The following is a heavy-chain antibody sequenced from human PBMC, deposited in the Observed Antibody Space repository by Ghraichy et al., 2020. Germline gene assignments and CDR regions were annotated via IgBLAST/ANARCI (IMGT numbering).Heavy chain of an antibody. D-gene: IGHD2-21*02. V-gene: IGHV4-39*01. J-gene: IGHJ5*02. CDR3: ARQPIVVVTAKGCWFDP. Sequence: SETLSLTCTVSGGSISSSSYYWGWIRQPPGKGLEWIGSIYYSGSTYYNPSLKSRVTISVDTSKNQFSLKLSSVTAADTAVYYCARQPIVVVTAKGCWFDPWGQGTLVTVSS. CDR1: GGSISSSSYY. CDR2: IYYSGST.